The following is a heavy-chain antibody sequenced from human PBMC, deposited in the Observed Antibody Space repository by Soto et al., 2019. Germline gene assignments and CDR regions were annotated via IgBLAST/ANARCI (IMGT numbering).Heavy chain of an antibody. D-gene: IGHD5-12*01. CDR2: IKQDGSEK. CDR1: GFTFSSYW. J-gene: IGHJ4*02. Sequence: GGSLRLSCAASGFTFSSYWMSWVRQAPGKGLEWVANIKQDGSEKYYVDSVKGRFTISRDNAKNSLYLQMNSLRAEDTAVYYCARTGTWSRDGYNDYWGQGTLVTVSS. V-gene: IGHV3-7*01. CDR3: ARTGTWSRDGYNDY.